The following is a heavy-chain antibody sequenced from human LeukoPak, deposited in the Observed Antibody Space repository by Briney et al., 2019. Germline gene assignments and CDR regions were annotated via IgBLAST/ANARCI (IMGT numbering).Heavy chain of an antibody. CDR1: GGSISSSSYY. Sequence: PSETLSLTCTVSGGSISSSSYYWGWIRQPPGTGLEWIGSIYYSGSTYYNPSLKSRVTISVDTSKNQFSLKLSSVTAADTAVYYCARDLNSLYYYDSSGYYYPFDYWGQGTLVTVSS. D-gene: IGHD3-22*01. CDR3: ARDLNSLYYYDSSGYYYPFDY. V-gene: IGHV4-39*02. J-gene: IGHJ4*02. CDR2: IYYSGST.